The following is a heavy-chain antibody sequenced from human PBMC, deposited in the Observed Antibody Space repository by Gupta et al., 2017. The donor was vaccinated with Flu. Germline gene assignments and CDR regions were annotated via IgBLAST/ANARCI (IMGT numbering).Heavy chain of an antibody. CDR1: EFSFSNYG. CDR3: AKDWKWNYNNYGMNV. V-gene: IGHV3-30*18. CDR2: ISYDGSNK. J-gene: IGHJ6*02. D-gene: IGHD5-24*01. Sequence: EHVVESGGGVVQPGRSLTLSCAAFEFSFSNYGMHWVRQAPGRGLEWVALISYDGSNKEYADSVKGRFTISRDNSKNTVDLQMNSLRSEDTAVYYCAKDWKWNYNNYGMNVWGQGTTVTVSS.